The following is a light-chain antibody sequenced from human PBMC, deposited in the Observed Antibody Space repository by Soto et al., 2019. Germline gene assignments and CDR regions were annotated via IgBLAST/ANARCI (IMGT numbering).Light chain of an antibody. CDR3: QQANSFPLT. J-gene: IGKJ4*01. Sequence: DIQMTQSPSTLSGSVGDRVTITCRASQTISSWLAWYQQKPGKAPNLLIYDASTLHSGVPSRFSGSGSGTDFTLTISSLQPEDFATYYCQQANSFPLTFGGGTKVDIK. V-gene: IGKV1-12*01. CDR2: DAS. CDR1: QTISSW.